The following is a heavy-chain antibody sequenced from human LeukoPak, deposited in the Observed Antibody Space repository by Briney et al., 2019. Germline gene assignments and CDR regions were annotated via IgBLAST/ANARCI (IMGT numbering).Heavy chain of an antibody. Sequence: GRSLRLSCAGSGFTFRTYGMHWVRQAPGKGLEWVAVIWYDGSNKYYADSVKGRFTISRDNSKNTLYLQMNSLRAEDTAVYYCARDRYCSSTSCYWRSRWGMDVWGQGTTVTVSS. CDR1: GFTFRTYG. V-gene: IGHV3-33*01. J-gene: IGHJ6*02. CDR2: IWYDGSNK. CDR3: ARDRYCSSTSCYWRSRWGMDV. D-gene: IGHD2-2*01.